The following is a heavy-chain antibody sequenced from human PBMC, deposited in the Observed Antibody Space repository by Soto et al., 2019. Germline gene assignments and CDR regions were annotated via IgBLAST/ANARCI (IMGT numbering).Heavy chain of an antibody. D-gene: IGHD1-26*01. CDR3: ARDLVGSHLVGFDY. J-gene: IGHJ4*02. V-gene: IGHV6-1*01. Sequence: SETLSLTCAISGNSVSSNSAAWNWIRQSPSRGLEWLGRTYYRSKWYNDYAVSVKSRITINPDTSKNQFSLQLNSVTPEDTAVYYCARDLVGSHLVGFDYWGQGTLGTVSS. CDR2: TYYRSKWYN. CDR1: GNSVSSNSAA.